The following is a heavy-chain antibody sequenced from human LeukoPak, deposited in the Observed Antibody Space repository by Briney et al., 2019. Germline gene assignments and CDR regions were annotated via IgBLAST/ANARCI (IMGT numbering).Heavy chain of an antibody. V-gene: IGHV4-34*01. CDR1: GGSFSGYY. J-gene: IGHJ5*02. D-gene: IGHD3-22*01. CDR3: ARGLTYYYDSSGYRNWFDP. CDR2: INHSGST. Sequence: PSETLSLTCAVYGGSFSGYYWSWIRQPAGKGLEWIGEINHSGSTNYNPSLKSRVTISVDTSKNQFSLKLSSVTAADTAVYYCARGLTYYYDSSGYRNWFDPRGQGTLVTVSS.